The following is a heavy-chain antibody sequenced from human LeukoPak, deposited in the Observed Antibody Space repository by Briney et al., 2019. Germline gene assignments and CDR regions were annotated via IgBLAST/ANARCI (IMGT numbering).Heavy chain of an antibody. CDR1: GFTFSNYG. CDR3: AREWQGGIAAAGTRIEGDY. V-gene: IGHV3-7*01. D-gene: IGHD6-13*01. Sequence: GGSLRLSCAASGFTFSNYGMSWVRQAPGKGLEWVANIKQDGSEKNYVDSVKGRFTISRDNAENSLFLQMNSLRVEDTAVYYCAREWQGGIAAAGTRIEGDYWGQGTLVAVSS. J-gene: IGHJ4*02. CDR2: IKQDGSEK.